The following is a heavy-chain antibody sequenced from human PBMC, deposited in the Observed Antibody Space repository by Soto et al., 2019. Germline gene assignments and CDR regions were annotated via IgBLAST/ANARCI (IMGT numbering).Heavy chain of an antibody. J-gene: IGHJ6*03. Sequence: GESLKISCAASGFTFSTYNLNWVRQAPGKGLEWVSCISSSSSYIYYADSVKGRFTVSRDNAKNSLYLQMNSLRAEDTAVYYCARLSDPLVPAYYYMDVWGKGTTVTVSS. CDR3: ARLSDPLVPAYYYMDV. D-gene: IGHD6-6*01. CDR1: GFTFSTYN. V-gene: IGHV3-21*01. CDR2: ISSSSSYI.